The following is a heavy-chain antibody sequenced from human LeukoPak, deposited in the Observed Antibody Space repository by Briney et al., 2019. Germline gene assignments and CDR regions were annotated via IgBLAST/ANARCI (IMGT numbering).Heavy chain of an antibody. V-gene: IGHV3-7*01. CDR1: GVTFDLYA. CDR2: IKQDGSEK. Sequence: GGSLRLSCAVSGVTFDLYALSWVRQAPGKGLEWVANIKQDGSEKYYVDSVKGRFTISRDNAKNSLYLQMNSLRAEDTAVYYCARDPSCSGGSCRDGYFDYWGQGTLVAVSS. D-gene: IGHD2-15*01. CDR3: ARDPSCSGGSCRDGYFDY. J-gene: IGHJ4*02.